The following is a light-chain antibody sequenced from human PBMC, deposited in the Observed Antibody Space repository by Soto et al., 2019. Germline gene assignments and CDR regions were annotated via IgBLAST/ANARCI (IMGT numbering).Light chain of an antibody. CDR2: AAS. Sequence: DIQMTQSPSSLSASVGDRVTITCRASQSISNYLNWYQQKPGKPPKLLIYAASSLQSGVPSRFSGSGSGRDFTHTISSLQPEDFATYYCQQSYSIPWTFGQGTKVEIK. CDR1: QSISNY. CDR3: QQSYSIPWT. J-gene: IGKJ1*01. V-gene: IGKV1-39*01.